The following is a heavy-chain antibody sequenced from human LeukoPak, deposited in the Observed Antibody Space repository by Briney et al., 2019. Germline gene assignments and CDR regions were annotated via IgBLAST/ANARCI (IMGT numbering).Heavy chain of an antibody. CDR3: ARMTTVTTSYYYGMDV. J-gene: IGHJ6*02. CDR1: GGSFSGYY. Sequence: SETLSLTCAVYGGSFSGYYWSWIRQPPGKGLEWVGEINHSGSPNYNPSLKSRVTISVDTSKNQFSLKLSSVTAADTAVYYCARMTTVTTSYYYGMDVWGQGTTVTVSS. CDR2: INHSGSP. V-gene: IGHV4-34*01. D-gene: IGHD4-17*01.